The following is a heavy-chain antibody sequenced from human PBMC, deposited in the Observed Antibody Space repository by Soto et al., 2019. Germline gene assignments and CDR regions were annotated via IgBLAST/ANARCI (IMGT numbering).Heavy chain of an antibody. Sequence: ASVKVSCKASGYTFTSYDINWVRQATGQGLEWMGWMNPNSGNTGYAQKFQGRVTMTRNTSISTAYMELSSLRSEDTAVYYCARDSPYVLGDYGHWGQGTLVTVSS. J-gene: IGHJ4*02. D-gene: IGHD4-17*01. CDR1: GYTFTSYD. CDR3: ARDSPYVLGDYGH. V-gene: IGHV1-8*01. CDR2: MNPNSGNT.